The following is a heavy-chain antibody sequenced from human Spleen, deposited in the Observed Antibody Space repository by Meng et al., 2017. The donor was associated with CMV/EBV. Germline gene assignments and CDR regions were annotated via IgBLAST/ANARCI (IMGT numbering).Heavy chain of an antibody. V-gene: IGHV3-30*02. CDR2: IRYDGSNK. J-gene: IGHJ4*02. CDR3: ARVEALYYFDS. Sequence: GESLKISCAASGLVFSAYSMHWVRQTPGKGLEWVAFIRYDGSNKYYGDSVKGRFTISRDNSKNTLYLQMNSLRPEDTAVYYCARVEALYYFDSWGQGTLVTVSS. CDR1: GLVFSAYS.